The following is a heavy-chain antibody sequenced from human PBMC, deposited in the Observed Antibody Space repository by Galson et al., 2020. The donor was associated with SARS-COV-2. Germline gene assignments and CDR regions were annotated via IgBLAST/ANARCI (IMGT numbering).Heavy chain of an antibody. Sequence: GGSLRLSCAASGFTFSSYAMHWVRRAPGKGLEWVAVISYDGSNKYYADSVKGRFTISRDNSKNTLYLQMNSLRAEDTAVYYCARDHVGGYSYIFDYWGQGTLVTVSS. CDR2: ISYDGSNK. D-gene: IGHD5-18*01. V-gene: IGHV3-30-3*01. CDR1: GFTFSSYA. CDR3: ARDHVGGYSYIFDY. J-gene: IGHJ4*02.